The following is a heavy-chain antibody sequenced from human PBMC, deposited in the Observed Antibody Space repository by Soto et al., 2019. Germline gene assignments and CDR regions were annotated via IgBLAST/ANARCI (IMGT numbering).Heavy chain of an antibody. V-gene: IGHV1-69*01. CDR1: GGTFSSYA. CDR2: IIPIFGTA. D-gene: IGHD3-16*01. Sequence: QVQLVQSGAEVKKPGSSVKVSCKASGGTFSSYAISWVRQAPGQGLEWLGGIIPIFGTANYAQKFQGRVTITAEESTSTAYMELRSLRSEDTAVYYCAVDGGNLRNWFDPWGQGTLVTVSS. J-gene: IGHJ5*02. CDR3: AVDGGNLRNWFDP.